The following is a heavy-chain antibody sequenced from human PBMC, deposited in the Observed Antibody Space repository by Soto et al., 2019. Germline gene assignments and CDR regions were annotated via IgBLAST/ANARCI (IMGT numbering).Heavy chain of an antibody. Sequence: EVLLDESGGGFVQPGGSLRLSCAASGFTVSNNYMTWVRQAPGKGLEWVSVIQGGGSISYADSVMDRFTISRDSSKNTVFLDMNSLRPEDTAMYFCARGEGSGSNALGDWGQGTLVTVSS. CDR1: GFTVSNNY. CDR2: IQGGGSI. J-gene: IGHJ4*02. D-gene: IGHD3-10*01. CDR3: ARGEGSGSNALGD. V-gene: IGHV3-66*01.